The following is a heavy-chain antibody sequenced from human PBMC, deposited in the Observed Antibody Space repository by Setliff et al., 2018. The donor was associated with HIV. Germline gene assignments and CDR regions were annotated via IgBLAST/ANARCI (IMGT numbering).Heavy chain of an antibody. V-gene: IGHV4-31*03. CDR1: GGSISSGGYY. J-gene: IGHJ4*02. Sequence: KTSETLSLTCTVSGGSISSGGYYWSWIRQHPGKGLEWIGYIYYSGSTYYNPSLKSRVTISVDTSKNQFSLKLSSVTAADTAVYYCARVPPGGGLMVYAIFDYWGQGTLVTVSS. D-gene: IGHD2-8*01. CDR2: IYYSGST. CDR3: ARVPPGGGLMVYAIFDY.